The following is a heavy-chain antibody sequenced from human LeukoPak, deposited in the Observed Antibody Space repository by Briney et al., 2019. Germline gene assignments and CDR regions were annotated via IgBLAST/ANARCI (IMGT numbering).Heavy chain of an antibody. V-gene: IGHV1-2*02. CDR2: IKPNSGGT. J-gene: IGHJ5*02. Sequence: GASVKLSCKASGYTFTSYGISWVRQAPGQGLEWMGWIKPNSGGTNYAQNFQGRVTMTRDTSITTAYMELSSLTSDDTAMYYCARTAFPTSPSLDPWGQGTVVTVSS. CDR3: ARTAFPTSPSLDP. CDR1: GYTFTSYG. D-gene: IGHD2-21*02.